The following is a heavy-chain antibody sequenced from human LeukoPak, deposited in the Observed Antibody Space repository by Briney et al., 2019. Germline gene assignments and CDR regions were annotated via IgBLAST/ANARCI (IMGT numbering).Heavy chain of an antibody. CDR1: GFTFSTYE. CDR3: SLLAVASPQDY. D-gene: IGHD6-19*01. CDR2: ISSSGYNM. V-gene: IGHV3-48*03. Sequence: GGSLRLSCAASGFTFSTYEMHWVRQAPGKGLEWVSDISSSGYNMYYADSVKGRFTTSRDNAKNLLYLQMHSLRAEDTAVYYCSLLAVASPQDYWGQGTLVTVSS. J-gene: IGHJ4*02.